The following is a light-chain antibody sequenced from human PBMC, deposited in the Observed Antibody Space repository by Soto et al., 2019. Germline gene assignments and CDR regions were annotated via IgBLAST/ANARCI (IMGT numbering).Light chain of an antibody. J-gene: IGKJ1*01. Sequence: EIVMTQSPATLSVSTGERATLSCRASQRVSILLAWYQQKPGQAPRLLIHGATTRATGIPARFSGSGSGTEFTLTISSLQSEDFAVYYCQQYNNWPRTFGQGTKVDI. CDR2: GAT. CDR3: QQYNNWPRT. CDR1: QRVSIL. V-gene: IGKV3-15*01.